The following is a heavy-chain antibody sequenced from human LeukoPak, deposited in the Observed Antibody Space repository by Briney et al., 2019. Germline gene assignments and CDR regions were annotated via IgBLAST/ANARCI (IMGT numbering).Heavy chain of an antibody. D-gene: IGHD3-9*01. V-gene: IGHV3-74*01. CDR3: GRGGLTGQMAAFDY. CDR1: GFTFSSYW. J-gene: IGHJ4*02. Sequence: ESLRLSCAASGFTFSSYWMHWVRQAPGKGLEWVSRINSDGGSTTYADSVKGRFTISRDNAKNTMYLQMSSLRADDSAVYYCGRGGLTGQMAAFDYWGQGALVTVST. CDR2: INSDGGST.